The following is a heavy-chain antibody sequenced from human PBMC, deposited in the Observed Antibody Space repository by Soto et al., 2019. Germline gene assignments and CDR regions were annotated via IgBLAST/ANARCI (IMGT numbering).Heavy chain of an antibody. J-gene: IGHJ6*02. CDR2: MNPNSGNT. CDR3: ASSAPLKLFGVVPYYYYGMDV. CDR1: GYTFTSYD. D-gene: IGHD3-3*01. V-gene: IGHV1-8*01. Sequence: GASVKVSCKASGYTFTSYDINWVRQATGQGLEWMGWMNPNSGNTGYAQKFQGRVTMTRNTSISTAYMELSSLRSEDTAVYYCASSAPLKLFGVVPYYYYGMDVWGQGTTVTVSS.